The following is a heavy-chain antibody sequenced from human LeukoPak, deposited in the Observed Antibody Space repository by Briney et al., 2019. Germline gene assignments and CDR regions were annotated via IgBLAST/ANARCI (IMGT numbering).Heavy chain of an antibody. CDR1: GDFVTAYY. D-gene: IGHD2-21*02. V-gene: IGHV4-59*02. CDR2: VYYSGST. J-gene: IGHJ4*02. Sequence: SETLSLTCTVSGDFVTAYYWSWIRQPPGKGLEWIGYVYYSGSTEYNPSLRGRVTISLEMSKHQFSLNLTSVTAADTAVYYCASNTATVFDYWGQGALVTVSS. CDR3: ASNTATVFDY.